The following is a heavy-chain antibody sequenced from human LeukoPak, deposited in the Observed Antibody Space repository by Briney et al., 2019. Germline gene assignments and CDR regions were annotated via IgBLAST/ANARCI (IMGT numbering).Heavy chain of an antibody. CDR3: ARDRTLNKVSPSGFDP. J-gene: IGHJ5*02. D-gene: IGHD1/OR15-1a*01. CDR2: IYHSGST. Sequence: SGTLSLTCAVSGGSISSSNWWSWVGPRPGKGLEWIGEIYHSGSTNYNPSLKSLVTISVDKSKNQFSLKLSSVTAADTAVYYCARDRTLNKVSPSGFDPWGQGTLVTVSS. V-gene: IGHV4-4*02. CDR1: GGSISSSNW.